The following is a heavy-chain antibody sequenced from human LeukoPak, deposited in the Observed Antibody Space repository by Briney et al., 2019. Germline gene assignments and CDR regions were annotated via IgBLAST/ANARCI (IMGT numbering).Heavy chain of an antibody. V-gene: IGHV4-4*07. Sequence: SSETLSLTCTVSGGSISSYYWSWIRQPAGKGLEWIGRIYTSGSTNYNPSLKSRVTMSVDTSKNQFSLKLSSVTAADTAVYYCARVFEGTAMAYYYYYMDVWGKGTTVTVSS. CDR3: ARVFEGTAMAYYYYYMDV. CDR2: IYTSGST. J-gene: IGHJ6*03. D-gene: IGHD5-18*01. CDR1: GGSISSYY.